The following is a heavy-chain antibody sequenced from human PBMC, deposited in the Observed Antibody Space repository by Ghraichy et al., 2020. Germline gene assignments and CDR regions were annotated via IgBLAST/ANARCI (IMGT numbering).Heavy chain of an antibody. CDR1: GFTFSSYA. CDR3: AKGKTRRWGFDL. V-gene: IGHV3-23*01. D-gene: IGHD4-23*01. Sequence: GESLNISCAASGFTFSSYAMSWVRQAPGKGLEWVSAISGSGGSTYYADSVKGRFTISRDNSKNTLYLQMNSLRAEDTAVYYCAKGKTRRWGFDLWGRGTLVTVSS. J-gene: IGHJ2*01. CDR2: ISGSGGST.